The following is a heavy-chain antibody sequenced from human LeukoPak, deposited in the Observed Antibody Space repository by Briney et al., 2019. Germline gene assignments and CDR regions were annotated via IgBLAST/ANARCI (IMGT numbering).Heavy chain of an antibody. Sequence: GGSLRLSCAASGFTFSSYAMHWVRQAPGKGLEWVAVISYDGSNKYYADSVKGRFTISRDNAKNSLYLQMNTLRAEDTAVYYCARDRTVGATPIFDYWGQGTLVTVSS. CDR3: ARDRTVGATPIFDY. CDR1: GFTFSSYA. D-gene: IGHD1-26*01. V-gene: IGHV3-30*04. J-gene: IGHJ4*02. CDR2: ISYDGSNK.